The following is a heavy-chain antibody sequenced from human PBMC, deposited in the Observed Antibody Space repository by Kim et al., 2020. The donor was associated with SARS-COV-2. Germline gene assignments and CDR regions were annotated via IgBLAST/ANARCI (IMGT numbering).Heavy chain of an antibody. V-gene: IGHV3-23*01. Sequence: GGSLRLSCAASGFNLSNYGMNWVRQAPGKGLEWVSSISGSGSSTNYADSVKGRFTISRDNAKNTLYLQMNSLRAEDTAVYYCARGQVDITLIIYAIFSSRYCFDDWGQGTMVTVSS. CDR1: GFNLSNYG. CDR2: ISGSGSST. D-gene: IGHD2-8*01. CDR3: ARGQVDITLIIYAIFSSRYCFDD. J-gene: IGHJ4*02.